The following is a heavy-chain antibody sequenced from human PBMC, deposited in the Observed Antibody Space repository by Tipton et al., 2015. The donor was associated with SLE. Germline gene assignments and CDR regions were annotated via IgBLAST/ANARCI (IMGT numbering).Heavy chain of an antibody. J-gene: IGHJ4*02. V-gene: IGHV3-23*04. CDR3: ARGHFYSSSWRKFDY. D-gene: IGHD6-13*01. CDR2: ISGSGGST. Sequence: QLVQSGGGLVQPEGSLRLSCAASGFPFSTYAMTWVRQAPGKGLEWVSTISGSGGSTYYADSVKGRFTISRDNSKNTLYLQINSLRLEDTAVYYCARGHFYSSSWRKFDYWGQGALVTVSS. CDR1: GFPFSTYA.